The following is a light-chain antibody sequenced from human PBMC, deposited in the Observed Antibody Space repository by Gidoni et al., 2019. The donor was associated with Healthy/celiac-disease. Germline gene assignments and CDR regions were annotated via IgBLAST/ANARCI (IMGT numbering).Light chain of an antibody. V-gene: IGKV1-8*01. CDR1: QGISSY. J-gene: IGKJ1*01. CDR3: QQYYSYPRT. Sequence: AIRMTQSPSSFSASTGDRVTITCRASQGISSYLAWYQQKPGKAPKLLIYAASTLQSGVPSGFSGSGSGRDLTLTISCLESEDFATYYCQQYYSYPRTFXQXTKVEIK. CDR2: AAS.